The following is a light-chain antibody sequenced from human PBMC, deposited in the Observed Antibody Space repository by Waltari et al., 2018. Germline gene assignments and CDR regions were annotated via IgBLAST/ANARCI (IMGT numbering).Light chain of an antibody. CDR3: GTWDSSLSGAV. CDR1: SSNIGNNY. CDR2: ENP. V-gene: IGLV1-51*02. J-gene: IGLJ7*01. Sequence: QSVLTQPPSVSAAPGQRVTISCSGGSSNIGNNYVSCYRQFPGTAPKLLIYENPGRPSGIPGRFSGSKSGTSATLDITGLQAGDEADYYCGTWDSSLSGAVFGGGTHLTVL.